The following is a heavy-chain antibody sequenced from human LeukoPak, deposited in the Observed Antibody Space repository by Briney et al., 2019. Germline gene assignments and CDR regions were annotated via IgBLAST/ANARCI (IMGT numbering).Heavy chain of an antibody. CDR1: GFIFSSYW. CDR2: IKSDGSEE. Sequence: PGGSLRLSCATSGFIFSSYWMCWVRQAPGKGLEWVANIKSDGSEEYYGDSVKGRFTISRDNAKNSLYLQMNSLRVEDTAVYYLARGDLWLGHWGQGSLVTVSS. CDR3: ARGDLWLGH. V-gene: IGHV3-7*01. J-gene: IGHJ4*02. D-gene: IGHD3-10*01.